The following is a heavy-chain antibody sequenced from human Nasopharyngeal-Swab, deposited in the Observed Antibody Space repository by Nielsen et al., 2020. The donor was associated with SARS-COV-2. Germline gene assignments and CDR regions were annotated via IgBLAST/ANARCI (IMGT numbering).Heavy chain of an antibody. CDR2: ISYHGSYK. CDR3: AKDGEAFYYYYYYMDV. Sequence: GESLKISCAASGFTFLPSFLPWVRQAPGKGLEWVAVISYHGSYKYYADSVKGRFTISRDNSKNTLYLQMNSLRAEDTAVFYCAKDGEAFYYYYYYMDVWGKGTTVTVSS. V-gene: IGHV3-30*18. J-gene: IGHJ6*03. CDR1: GFTFLPSF. D-gene: IGHD2/OR15-2a*01.